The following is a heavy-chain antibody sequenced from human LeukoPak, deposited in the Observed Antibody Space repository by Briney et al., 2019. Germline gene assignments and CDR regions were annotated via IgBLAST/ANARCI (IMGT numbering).Heavy chain of an antibody. V-gene: IGHV4-59*12. CDR3: ARDRWELTGYYFDY. Sequence: SETLSLTCTVSGGSISSYYWSWIRQPPGKGLEWIGYIYYSGSTNYNPSLKSRVTMSVDTSKNQFSLKLSSVTAADTAVYYCARDRWELTGYYFDYWGQGTLVTVSS. D-gene: IGHD1-26*01. CDR1: GGSISSYY. J-gene: IGHJ4*02. CDR2: IYYSGST.